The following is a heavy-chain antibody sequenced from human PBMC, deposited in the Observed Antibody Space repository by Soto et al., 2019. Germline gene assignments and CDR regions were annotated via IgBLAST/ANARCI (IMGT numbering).Heavy chain of an antibody. V-gene: IGHV3-74*01. CDR3: ASERSSGYSYYPFDY. D-gene: IGHD3-22*01. CDR1: GFTFSSYW. J-gene: IGHJ4*02. CDR2: INSDGTIT. Sequence: PGGSLRLSCAASGFTFSSYWMHWVRQAPGKGLVWVSRINSDGTITSYADSVKGRFTISRVNAKNTLYLQMNSLRAEDTAVYYCASERSSGYSYYPFDYWGQGALGTVSS.